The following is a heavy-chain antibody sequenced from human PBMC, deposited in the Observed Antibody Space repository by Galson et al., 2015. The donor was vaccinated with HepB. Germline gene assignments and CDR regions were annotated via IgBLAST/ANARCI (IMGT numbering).Heavy chain of an antibody. V-gene: IGHV1-2*02. CDR1: GYTFTGYY. CDR2: INPNSGGT. CDR3: ARDIPDYGEKYYFDY. J-gene: IGHJ4*02. D-gene: IGHD4-17*01. Sequence: SVKVSCKASGYTFTGYYMHWVRQAPGQGLEWMGWINPNSGGTNYAQKFQGRVTMTRDTSISTAYMELSRLRSDDTAVYYCARDIPDYGEKYYFDYWGQGTLVTVSS.